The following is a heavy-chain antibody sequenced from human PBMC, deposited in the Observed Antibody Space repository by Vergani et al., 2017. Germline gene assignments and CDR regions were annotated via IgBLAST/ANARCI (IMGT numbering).Heavy chain of an antibody. CDR2: IYYSGST. D-gene: IGHD4/OR15-4a*01. CDR3: ASSGLLTLYYYMDV. CDR1: GGSFSGYY. Sequence: QVQLQQWGAGLLKPSETLSLTCAVYGGSFSGYYWSWIRQPPGKGLEWIGYIYYSGSTNYNPSLKSRVTISVDTSKNQFSLKLSSVTAADTAVYYCASSGLLTLYYYMDVWGKGTTVTVSS. J-gene: IGHJ6*03. V-gene: IGHV4-34*11.